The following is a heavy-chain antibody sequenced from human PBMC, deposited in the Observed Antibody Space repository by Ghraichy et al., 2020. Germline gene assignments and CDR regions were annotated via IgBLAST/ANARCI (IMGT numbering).Heavy chain of an antibody. CDR2: IWNDEHKE. V-gene: IGHV3-33*01. Sequence: GGSLRLSCVASGFTFSSYGMLWGRQAPGKRLECVALIWNDEHKEDYADSVKGRFTISRDNSKNTLYLQMNSLRAEDTAMYYCARDQWDYAKSAYDVWGRGTMVTVSS. D-gene: IGHD4-17*01. J-gene: IGHJ3*01. CDR3: ARDQWDYAKSAYDV. CDR1: GFTFSSYG.